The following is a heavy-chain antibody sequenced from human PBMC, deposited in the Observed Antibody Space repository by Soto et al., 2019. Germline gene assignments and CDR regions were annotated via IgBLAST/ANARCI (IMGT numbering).Heavy chain of an antibody. CDR3: VYGYYFDY. D-gene: IGHD3-10*01. CDR2: ISSSGTTI. V-gene: IGHV3-48*03. J-gene: IGHJ4*02. CDR1: GFSFSSYE. Sequence: EVQLVESGGGLVQPGGSLRLSCVASGFSFSSYEMNWVRQAPGKGLEWVSFISSSGTTIYYADSVKGRFTISRDNAKNSLYLQMNSLRAEDTAVYYCVYGYYFDYWGQGTLVTVSS.